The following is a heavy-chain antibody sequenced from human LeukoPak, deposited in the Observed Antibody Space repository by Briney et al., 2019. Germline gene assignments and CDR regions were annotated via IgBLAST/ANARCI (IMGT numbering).Heavy chain of an antibody. Sequence: GGSLRLSCAASGFTLSSYDMHWVRQVTGKGLEWVSGIGTAGDTYYPASVKGRFAISRENAKNSLYLQMNSLRAGDTAVYYCTRGGGVGTREDYYYGLDVWGQGTTVTVSS. V-gene: IGHV3-13*01. CDR3: TRGGGVGTREDYYYGLDV. CDR1: GFTLSSYD. J-gene: IGHJ6*02. CDR2: IGTAGDT. D-gene: IGHD3-16*01.